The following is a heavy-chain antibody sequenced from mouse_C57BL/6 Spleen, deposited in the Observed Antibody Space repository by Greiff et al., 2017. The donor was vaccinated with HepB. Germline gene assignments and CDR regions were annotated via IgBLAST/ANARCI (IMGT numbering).Heavy chain of an antibody. V-gene: IGHV1-22*01. CDR3: AGHRGYFDV. CDR1: GYTFTDYN. J-gene: IGHJ1*03. Sequence: VQLKQSGPELVKPGASVKMSCKASGYTFTDYNMHWVKQSHGKSLEWIGYINPNNGGTSYNQKFKGKATLTVNKSSSTAYMELRSLTSEDSAVYDCAGHRGYFDVWGTGTTVTVSS. CDR2: INPNNGGT. D-gene: IGHD6-1*01.